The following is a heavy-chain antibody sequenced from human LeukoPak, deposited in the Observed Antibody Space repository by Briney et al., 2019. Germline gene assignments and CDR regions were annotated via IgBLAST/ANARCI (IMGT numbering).Heavy chain of an antibody. CDR3: ARGATGTTALVDY. CDR2: ISSSSSYI. Sequence: GGSLRVSCAASGFTFSSYSMNWVRQAPGKGLEWVSSISSSSSYIYYADSVKGRFTISRDNAKNSLYLQMNSLRAEDTAVYYCARGATGTTALVDYWGQGTLVTVSS. V-gene: IGHV3-21*01. CDR1: GFTFSSYS. D-gene: IGHD1-1*01. J-gene: IGHJ4*02.